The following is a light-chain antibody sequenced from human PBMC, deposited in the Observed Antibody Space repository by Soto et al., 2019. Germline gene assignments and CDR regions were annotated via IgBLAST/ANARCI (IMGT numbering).Light chain of an antibody. Sequence: EIVLTQSPGTLSLSPGDRATLSCRASQSVISSYLAWYQQKPGQAPRLLIYGASSRATGIPDRFSGSGSGTDFTLTIIRLEPEEFAVYYWQQYGSSLLLTFGGGTKVEIK. CDR2: GAS. V-gene: IGKV3-20*01. CDR1: QSVISSY. J-gene: IGKJ4*01. CDR3: QQYGSSLLLT.